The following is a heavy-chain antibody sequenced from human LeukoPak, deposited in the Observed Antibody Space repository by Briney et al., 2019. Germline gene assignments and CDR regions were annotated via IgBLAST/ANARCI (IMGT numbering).Heavy chain of an antibody. V-gene: IGHV3-23*01. Sequence: GGSLRLSCAASGITFSSYAMSWVRQAPGKGLEWVSAISGSGGSTYYADSVKGRFTISRDNSKNTLYLQMNSLRAEDTAVYYIXXXXNDYGEGNDAFDIWGQGTMVTVSS. J-gene: IGHJ3*02. D-gene: IGHD4-17*01. CDR1: GITFSSYA. CDR2: ISGSGGST. CDR3: XXXXNDYGEGNDAFDI.